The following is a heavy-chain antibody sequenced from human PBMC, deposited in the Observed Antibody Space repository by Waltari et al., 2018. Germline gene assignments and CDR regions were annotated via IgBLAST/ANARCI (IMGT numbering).Heavy chain of an antibody. D-gene: IGHD6-13*01. V-gene: IGHV4-39*07. Sequence: QLQLQESGPGLVKPSETLSLTCTVSGGSISSSSYYWGWIRQPPGKGLEWIGEINHSGSTNYDPSLKSRVTISVDTSKNQFSLKLSSVTAADTAVYYCARGGSSWFSDYWGQGTLVTVSA. CDR1: GGSISSSSYY. J-gene: IGHJ4*02. CDR3: ARGGSSWFSDY. CDR2: INHSGST.